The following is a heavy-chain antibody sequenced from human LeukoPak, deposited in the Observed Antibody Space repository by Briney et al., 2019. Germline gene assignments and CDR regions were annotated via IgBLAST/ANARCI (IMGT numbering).Heavy chain of an antibody. D-gene: IGHD3-22*01. V-gene: IGHV1-2*02. Sequence: ASVKVSCKASGYTFTGYYMHWVRQDPGQGLEWIGWINPNSGGTNYAQKFQGRVTMTRDTSISTAYMELSRLRSDDTAVYYCARGGAYYYDSSGHLLDYWGQETLVTVSS. J-gene: IGHJ4*02. CDR3: ARGGAYYYDSSGHLLDY. CDR1: GYTFTGYY. CDR2: INPNSGGT.